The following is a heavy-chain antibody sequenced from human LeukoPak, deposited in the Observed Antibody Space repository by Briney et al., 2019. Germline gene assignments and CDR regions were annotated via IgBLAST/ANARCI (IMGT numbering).Heavy chain of an antibody. Sequence: GASVKVPCKASGYTFTSYGISWVRQAPGQGLEWMGWISAYNGNTDYAQRFPGRVTMTTDTSTSTAYMELRSLGSDDTAVYYCARAAAAGTSLIYYWGQGSLVTVSS. D-gene: IGHD6-13*01. J-gene: IGHJ4*02. V-gene: IGHV1-18*01. CDR2: ISAYNGNT. CDR1: GYTFTSYG. CDR3: ARAAAAGTSLIYY.